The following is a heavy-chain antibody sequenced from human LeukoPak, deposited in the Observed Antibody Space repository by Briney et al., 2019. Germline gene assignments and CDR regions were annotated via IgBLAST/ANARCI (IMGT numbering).Heavy chain of an antibody. V-gene: IGHV4-59*01. Sequence: PSETLSLTCTVSGGSIRSDYWCWIRQSPGKGLEWIGYLSHSGSTGYNPSLQSRASISGDTSGNQFSLRLSSVTAADTAVYYRVSVSSLTDIDYWGQGTLV. CDR2: LSHSGST. CDR1: GGSIRSDY. D-gene: IGHD2-8*01. CDR3: VSVSSLTDIDY. J-gene: IGHJ4*02.